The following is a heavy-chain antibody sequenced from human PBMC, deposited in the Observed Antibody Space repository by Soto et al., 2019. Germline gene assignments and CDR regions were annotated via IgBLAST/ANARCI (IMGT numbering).Heavy chain of an antibody. CDR2: INGGNGNT. CDR3: ARDPDSSGYYYFDY. J-gene: IGHJ4*02. V-gene: IGHV1-3*01. CDR1: GNTVPNYA. Sequence: ASVKVSCKASGNTVPNYAIHWVRQAPGQRLEWMGWINGGNGNTYYSEHFQGRVTYTRDTSAGTVYMRLSSLTSEDTAVYYCARDPDSSGYYYFDYWGQGTLVTVSS. D-gene: IGHD3-22*01.